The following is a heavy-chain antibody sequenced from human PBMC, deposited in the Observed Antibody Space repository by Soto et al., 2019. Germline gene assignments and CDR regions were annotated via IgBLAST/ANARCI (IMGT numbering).Heavy chain of an antibody. CDR1: GGTFNSYD. CDR3: ARLSRPNYYDTSGFFKDNGFDP. V-gene: IGHV1-69*01. J-gene: IGHJ5*02. Sequence: QVQLVQSGAEVKKPGSSMKVSCKASGGTFNSYDINWLRQAPGQGLEWMGGIIPIVETPKYAQKFQGRVTITADESTNTVYMELSSLRSEDTAMYYCARLSRPNYYDTSGFFKDNGFDPWGQGTLVTVSS. CDR2: IIPIVETP. D-gene: IGHD3-22*01.